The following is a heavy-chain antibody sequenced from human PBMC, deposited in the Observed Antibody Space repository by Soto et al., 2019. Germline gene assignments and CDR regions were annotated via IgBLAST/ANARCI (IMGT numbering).Heavy chain of an antibody. CDR3: ATLLPRIVVMTLPFPS. J-gene: IGHJ4*02. CDR1: GDSISSTHW. V-gene: IGHV4-4*02. CDR2: IYHTGST. Sequence: SETLSLTCVVSGDSISSTHWWTWVRQTPGKGLEWIGEIYHTGSTKYNPSLKNRVTISVDKSNNEFSLNLKSVTTADTAVYYCATLLPRIVVMTLPFPSWGKGTLVTVYS. D-gene: IGHD2-21*02.